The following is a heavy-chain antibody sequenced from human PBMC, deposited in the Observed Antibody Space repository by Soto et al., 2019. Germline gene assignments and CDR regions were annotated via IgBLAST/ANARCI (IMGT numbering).Heavy chain of an antibody. CDR3: ATEGFGELGVFDF. V-gene: IGHV4-59*03. J-gene: IGHJ3*01. CDR2: VSYSRDT. CDR1: GGPISRFY. D-gene: IGHD3-10*01. Sequence: QVQLQESGPGPVKPSETLSLTCTFSGGPISRFYWSWIRQSPGKRLEWIGHVSYSRDTKYNPSLKSRVTISLETSMNQFSLKVNSVTAADTAVYYCATEGFGELGVFDFWGQGTLVTVSS.